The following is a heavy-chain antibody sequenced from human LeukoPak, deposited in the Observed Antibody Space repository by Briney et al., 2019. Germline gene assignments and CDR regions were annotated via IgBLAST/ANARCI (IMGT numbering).Heavy chain of an antibody. Sequence: ASVKVSCKASGYTFTSYGISWVRQAPGQGLEWMGWISAYNGNTNYAQKLQGRVTMTTDTSTSTAYMELRSLRSEDTAVYYCATGDISSGYKYFQHWGQGTLVTVSS. J-gene: IGHJ1*01. V-gene: IGHV1-18*01. CDR1: GYTFTSYG. CDR2: ISAYNGNT. D-gene: IGHD3-22*01. CDR3: ATGDISSGYKYFQH.